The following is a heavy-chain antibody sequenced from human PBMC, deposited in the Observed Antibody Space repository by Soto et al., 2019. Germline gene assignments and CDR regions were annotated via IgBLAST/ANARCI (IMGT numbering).Heavy chain of an antibody. D-gene: IGHD3-10*01. J-gene: IGHJ6*02. Sequence: QVQLQESGPGLVKPSETLSLSCTVSGGSISSYYWSWFRQSPGKRMEWIGYVHHSWGSSYNPSLQSRVAISPDKSKSQFSLMVTSVTATDTAVYYCARPGFGPLHGLVDVWGQGTTVTVSS. V-gene: IGHV4-59*08. CDR2: VHHSWGS. CDR3: ARPGFGPLHGLVDV. CDR1: GGSISSYY.